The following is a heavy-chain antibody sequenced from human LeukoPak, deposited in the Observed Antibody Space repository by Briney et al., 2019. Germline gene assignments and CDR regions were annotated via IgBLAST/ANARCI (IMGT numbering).Heavy chain of an antibody. J-gene: IGHJ4*02. V-gene: IGHV1-46*01. CDR2: INPSGGST. D-gene: IGHD2-15*01. Sequence: ASVKVSCKAFGYTFTSYYMHWVRQAPGQGLEWMGIINPSGGSTSYAQKFQGRVTMTRDTSTSTVYMELSSLRSEDTAVYYCARGYCSGGSCYSVGYFDYWGQGTLVTVSS. CDR1: GYTFTSYY. CDR3: ARGYCSGGSCYSVGYFDY.